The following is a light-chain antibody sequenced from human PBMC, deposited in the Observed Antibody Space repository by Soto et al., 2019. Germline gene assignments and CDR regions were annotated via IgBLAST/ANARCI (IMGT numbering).Light chain of an antibody. CDR1: SSDVGGYNY. CDR2: EVS. Sequence: QSVLTQPASVSGSPGRSITISCTGTSSDVGGYNYVSWYQQQSGKAPKLMIHEVSNRPSGASNRFSGSKSGNTASLTISGLQAEDEADYYCSSYTSSRAYVFGIGTKVTVL. V-gene: IGLV2-14*01. J-gene: IGLJ1*01. CDR3: SSYTSSRAYV.